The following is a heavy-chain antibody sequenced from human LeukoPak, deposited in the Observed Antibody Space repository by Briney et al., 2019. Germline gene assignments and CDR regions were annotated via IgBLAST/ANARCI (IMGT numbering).Heavy chain of an antibody. Sequence: SETLSLTCAVYGGSFSGYYWSWIRQPPGKGLEWIGEINHSGSTNYNPSLKSRVTISVDTSKNQFSLKLSSVTAADTAVYYCAKSPYYYDSSGYYSVGYFDYWGQGTLVTVSS. D-gene: IGHD3-22*01. CDR2: INHSGST. J-gene: IGHJ4*02. CDR3: AKSPYYYDSSGYYSVGYFDY. V-gene: IGHV4-34*01. CDR1: GGSFSGYY.